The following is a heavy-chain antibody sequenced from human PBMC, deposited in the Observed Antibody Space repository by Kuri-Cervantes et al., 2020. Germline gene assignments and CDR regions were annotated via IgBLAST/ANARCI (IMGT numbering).Heavy chain of an antibody. CDR1: GYTFTSYG. D-gene: IGHD1-14*01. J-gene: IGHJ4*02. CDR2: ISAYNGDT. CDR3: ARDYRDGPDY. Sequence: ASVKVSCKASGYTFTSYGISWVRQAPGQGLEWMGWISAYNGDTNYAQKFQGRVTMTTDTSTRTAYMEVRSLTSEDTAIYYCARDYRDGPDYWGQGTLVTVSS. V-gene: IGHV1-18*01.